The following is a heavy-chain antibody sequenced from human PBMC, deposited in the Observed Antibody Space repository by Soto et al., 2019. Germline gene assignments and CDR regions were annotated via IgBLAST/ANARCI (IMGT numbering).Heavy chain of an antibody. V-gene: IGHV3-66*01. CDR1: GFTVSSNY. CDR3: ARDRSRLHLGELSLDDAFDI. J-gene: IGHJ3*02. D-gene: IGHD3-16*02. Sequence: GGSLRLSCAASGFTVSSNYMSWVRQAPGKGLEWVSVIYSGGSTYYADSVKGRFTISRDNSKNTLYLQMNSLRAEDTAVYYCARDRSRLHLGELSLDDAFDIWGQGTMVTVSS. CDR2: IYSGGST.